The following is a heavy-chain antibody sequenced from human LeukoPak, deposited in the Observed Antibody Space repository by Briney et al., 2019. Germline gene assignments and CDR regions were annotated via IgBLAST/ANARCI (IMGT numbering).Heavy chain of an antibody. CDR2: ISSRGSTI. Sequence: PGGSLRLSCAASGFTFSSYEMNWVRQAPGKGLEWVSYISSRGSTIYYADSVKGQFTISRDNAKNSLYLQMNSLRAEDTAVYYCARDSAAAMVSRFYYYYGMDVWGKGTTVTVSS. V-gene: IGHV3-48*03. D-gene: IGHD2-2*01. CDR3: ARDSAAAMVSRFYYYYGMDV. CDR1: GFTFSSYE. J-gene: IGHJ6*04.